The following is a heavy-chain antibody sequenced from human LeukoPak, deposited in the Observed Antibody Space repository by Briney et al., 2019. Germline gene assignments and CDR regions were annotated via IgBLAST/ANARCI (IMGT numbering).Heavy chain of an antibody. CDR2: ISGSGDST. CDR1: GFTFSSYA. Sequence: PGGSLRLSCAASGFTFSSYAMNWVRQTPGKGLEWVSGISGSGDSTYSADSVKGRFTISSDNSKNTLYLQMNSLRAEDTAVYYCAKQVTRGVDYYLDYWGQGTLVTVSS. J-gene: IGHJ4*02. D-gene: IGHD3-10*01. CDR3: AKQVTRGVDYYLDY. V-gene: IGHV3-23*01.